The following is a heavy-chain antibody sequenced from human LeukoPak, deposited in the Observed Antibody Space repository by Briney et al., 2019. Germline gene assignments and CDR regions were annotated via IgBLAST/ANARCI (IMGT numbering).Heavy chain of an antibody. CDR3: ARNNRYYYDSSGFYYDWFDP. V-gene: IGHV1-8*01. Sequence: GASVKVSCKASGYTFTSYDINWVRQATGQGLEWMGWMNPNSGNTGYAQKFQGRVTMTRSTAISTAYMQLSSLRSEDTAVYYCARNNRYYYDSSGFYYDWFDPWGQGTLVTVSS. CDR2: MNPNSGNT. J-gene: IGHJ5*02. CDR1: GYTFTSYD. D-gene: IGHD3-22*01.